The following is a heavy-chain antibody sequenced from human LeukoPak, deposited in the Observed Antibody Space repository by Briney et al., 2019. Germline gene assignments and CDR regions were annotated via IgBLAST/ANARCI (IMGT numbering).Heavy chain of an antibody. J-gene: IGHJ4*02. CDR3: AKVVYGLPKTTVTTFDY. V-gene: IGHV1-8*03. CDR2: MNPNSGNT. Sequence: GASVKVSCKASGYTFTSYDINWVRQATGQGLEWMGWMNPNSGNTGYAQKFQGRVTITRNTSISTAYMELSSLRSEDTAVYYCAKVVYGLPKTTVTTFDYWGQGTLVTVSS. D-gene: IGHD4-17*01. CDR1: GYTFTSYD.